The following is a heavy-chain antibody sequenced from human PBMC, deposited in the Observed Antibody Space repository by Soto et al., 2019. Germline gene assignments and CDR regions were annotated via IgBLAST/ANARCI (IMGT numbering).Heavy chain of an antibody. J-gene: IGHJ4*02. CDR2: IYHSGST. CDR1: GGSISSSNW. CDR3: ARVRPTVLLRWFDY. V-gene: IGHV4-4*02. D-gene: IGHD4-17*01. Sequence: QVQLQASGPGLVKPSGTLSLTCAVSGGSISSSNWWIGPRQPPGKGLEWIGEIYHSGSTNYNPSLKSRVTISVDKSKNQLSLKLSSVTAADTAVYYCARVRPTVLLRWFDYWGQGTLVTVSS.